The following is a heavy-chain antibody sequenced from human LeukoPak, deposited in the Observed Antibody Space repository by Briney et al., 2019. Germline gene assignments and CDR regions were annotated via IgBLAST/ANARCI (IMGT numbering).Heavy chain of an antibody. J-gene: IGHJ4*02. V-gene: IGHV1-2*06. CDR1: GYTFTGYY. Sequence: ASVKVSCKASGYTFTGYYMHWVRQAPGQGLEWMGRINPNSGGTNYAQKFQGRVTMTRDTSISTAYKELSRLRSDDTAVYYCARVRVAVAGTGFDYWGQGTLVTVSS. CDR3: ARVRVAVAGTGFDY. D-gene: IGHD6-19*01. CDR2: INPNSGGT.